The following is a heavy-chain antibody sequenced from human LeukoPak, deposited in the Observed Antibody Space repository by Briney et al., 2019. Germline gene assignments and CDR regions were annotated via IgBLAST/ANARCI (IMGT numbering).Heavy chain of an antibody. CDR3: AKDIRYSGYDYPVDY. Sequence: GGSLRLSCAASGFTFDDYAMHWVRQAPGKGLEWVSLISGDGGSTYYADSVKGRFTISRDNSKNSLYLQMNSLRTEDTALYYCAKDIRYSGYDYPVDYWGQGTLVTVSP. CDR2: ISGDGGST. V-gene: IGHV3-43*02. J-gene: IGHJ4*02. D-gene: IGHD5-12*01. CDR1: GFTFDDYA.